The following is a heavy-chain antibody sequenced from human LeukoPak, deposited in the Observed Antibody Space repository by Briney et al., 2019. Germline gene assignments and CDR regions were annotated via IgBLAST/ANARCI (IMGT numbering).Heavy chain of an antibody. D-gene: IGHD6-19*01. Sequence: GASVKVSCKASGYTFTSYDINWVRQATGQGLEWMGWMNPNSGNTGYAQKFQGRVTMTRNTSISTAYMELSSLRSEDTAVYYCARAPMYSSGWYYYYYYMDVWGKGTTVTISS. CDR1: GYTFTSYD. J-gene: IGHJ6*03. V-gene: IGHV1-8*01. CDR3: ARAPMYSSGWYYYYYYMDV. CDR2: MNPNSGNT.